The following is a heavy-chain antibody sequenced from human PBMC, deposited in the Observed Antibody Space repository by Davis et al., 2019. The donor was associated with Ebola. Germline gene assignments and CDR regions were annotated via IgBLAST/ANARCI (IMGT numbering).Heavy chain of an antibody. V-gene: IGHV1-3*01. Sequence: ASVKVSCKASGYTFTSYAMHWVRQAPGQRLEWMGWINAGNGNTKYSQKFQGRVTITRDTSASTAYMELSSLRSEDTAVYYCAREYCSSTRCFFDYWGQGTLVTVSS. J-gene: IGHJ4*02. CDR2: INAGNGNT. CDR3: AREYCSSTRCFFDY. CDR1: GYTFTSYA. D-gene: IGHD2-2*01.